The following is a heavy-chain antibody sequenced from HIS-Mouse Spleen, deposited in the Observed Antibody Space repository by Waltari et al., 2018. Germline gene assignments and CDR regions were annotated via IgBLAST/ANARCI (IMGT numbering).Heavy chain of an antibody. V-gene: IGHV4-4*07. CDR3: ARYCSGGSCYGGSFDY. J-gene: IGHJ4*02. CDR1: GGSISSYY. CDR2: IYTSGST. D-gene: IGHD2-15*01. Sequence: QVQLQESGPGLVKPSETLSLTCTVSGGSISSYYWSWIRQPAGKGLGWIGRIYTSGSTNYTPSLQSRVTMSVDTSKNQFSLKLSSVTAADTAVYYCARYCSGGSCYGGSFDYWGQGTLVTVSS.